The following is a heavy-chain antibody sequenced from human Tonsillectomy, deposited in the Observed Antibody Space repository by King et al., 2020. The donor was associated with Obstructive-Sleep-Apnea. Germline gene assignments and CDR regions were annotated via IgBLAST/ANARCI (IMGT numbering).Heavy chain of an antibody. V-gene: IGHV5-51*01. D-gene: IGHD4-17*01. J-gene: IGHJ4*02. CDR2: IYPCDSDT. Sequence: QLVQSGAEVKKPGESLKISCKGSGYSFTSYWIGWVRQMPGKGLEWMGIIYPCDSDTRYSPSFQGQVIISADKSISTPYLQWSSLKASDTAMYYCARPSPLYGDYGTFDYWGQGTLVTVSA. CDR3: ARPSPLYGDYGTFDY. CDR1: GYSFTSYW.